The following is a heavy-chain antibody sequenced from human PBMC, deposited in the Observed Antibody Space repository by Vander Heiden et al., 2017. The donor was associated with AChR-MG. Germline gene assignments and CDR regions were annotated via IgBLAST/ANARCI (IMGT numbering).Heavy chain of an antibody. CDR3: GRHSGYNYGHIDY. Sequence: QLQLQESGPGLVKPSETLSLTCTVSGGSIRSRNYYLGWIRQPPGNGLESTGSMYYNGAPDYSPSLKSRVTISGDTSKNHLSLKVSSVTAADTAVYYCGRHSGYNYGHIDYWGQGTLVTVPS. J-gene: IGHJ4*02. CDR2: MYYNGAP. D-gene: IGHD5-18*01. CDR1: GGSIRSRNYY. V-gene: IGHV4-39*01.